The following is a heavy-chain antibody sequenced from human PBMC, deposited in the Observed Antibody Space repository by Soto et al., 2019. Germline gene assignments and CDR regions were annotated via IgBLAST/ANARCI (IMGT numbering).Heavy chain of an antibody. Sequence: SETLSITCAVYGGSFSDYYWTWVRQPPGKGLEWIGEINHSENSNYNPSLKSRVTISVETSKNQFSLKLYSVTAADTAVYYCASDPCGSFDYWGQGTLVTVSS. CDR3: ASDPCGSFDY. J-gene: IGHJ4*02. D-gene: IGHD2-2*01. CDR1: GGSFSDYY. V-gene: IGHV4-34*01. CDR2: INHSENS.